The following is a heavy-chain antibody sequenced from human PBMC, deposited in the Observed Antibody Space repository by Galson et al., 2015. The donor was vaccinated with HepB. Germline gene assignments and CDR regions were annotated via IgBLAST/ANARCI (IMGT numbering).Heavy chain of an antibody. CDR2: VSSDGIHT. CDR1: GSTFSNFA. CDR3: ARGKKSVLVRGVISYYYYGMDV. Sequence: SLRLSCAASGSTFSNFAMNWVRQAPGRGLEWVAVVSSDGIHTNYADSVKGRFTISRDNSEKTLFLQMNGLRANDTGLYFCARGKKSVLVRGVISYYYYGMDVWGQGTTVIGSS. D-gene: IGHD3-10*01. V-gene: IGHV3-30*04. J-gene: IGHJ6*02.